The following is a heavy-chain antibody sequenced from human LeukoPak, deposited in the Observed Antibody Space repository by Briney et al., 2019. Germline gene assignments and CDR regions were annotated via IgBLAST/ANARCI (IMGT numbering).Heavy chain of an antibody. CDR1: GFTFSSYS. D-gene: IGHD1-26*01. CDR2: ISTSGSTI. V-gene: IGHV3-48*02. J-gene: IGHJ3*02. Sequence: GGSLRLSCAASGFTFSSYSMNWVRQAPGKGLEWVSYISTSGSTIQYADSVKGRFTISRDNGKNSLYLQMNSLRDEDTAVYYCVRDFVVGAPDAFDIWGQGTMVTVSS. CDR3: VRDFVVGAPDAFDI.